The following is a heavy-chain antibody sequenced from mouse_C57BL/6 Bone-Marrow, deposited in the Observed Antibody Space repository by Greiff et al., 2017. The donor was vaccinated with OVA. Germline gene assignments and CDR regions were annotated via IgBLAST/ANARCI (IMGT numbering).Heavy chain of an antibody. Sequence: QVQLQQPGAELVKPGASVKLSCKASGYTFTSYWMHWVKQRPGQGLEWIGMIHPNSGSTNYNEKFKSKSTLTVDKSSSTAYMQLSILTSEDSAVYYCARHYYGSSSFAYWGQGTLVTVSA. D-gene: IGHD1-1*01. CDR2: IHPNSGST. CDR3: ARHYYGSSSFAY. CDR1: GYTFTSYW. V-gene: IGHV1-64*01. J-gene: IGHJ3*01.